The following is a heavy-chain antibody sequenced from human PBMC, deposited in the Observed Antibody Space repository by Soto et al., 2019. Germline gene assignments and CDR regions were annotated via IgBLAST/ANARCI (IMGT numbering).Heavy chain of an antibody. V-gene: IGHV1-46*03. D-gene: IGHD3-16*01. CDR2: INPSGGGT. Sequence: QVQLVQSGAEVKKPGASVKVSCKASGYSFTSHYMHWVRQAPGQGLEWMGLINPSGGGTSYAQKFQGRGTMTRDTSTSTVYMELSSLRSEDTDVFYCTKGGIWGSYYTSGSDAFDIWGQGTMVTVSS. CDR1: GYSFTSHY. CDR3: TKGGIWGSYYTSGSDAFDI. J-gene: IGHJ3*02.